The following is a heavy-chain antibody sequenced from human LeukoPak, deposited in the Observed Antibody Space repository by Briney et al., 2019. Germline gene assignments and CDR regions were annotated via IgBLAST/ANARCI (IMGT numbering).Heavy chain of an antibody. CDR3: ARGAYSSSWYVPYRYLDYYYGMDV. J-gene: IGHJ6*02. CDR2: ISYDGSNK. V-gene: IGHV3-30*04. CDR1: GFTFSSYA. Sequence: GGSLRLSCAASGFTFSSYAMHWVRQAPGKGLEWVAVISYDGSNKYYADSVKGRFTISRDNSKNTLYLQMNSLRAEDTAVYYCARGAYSSSWYVPYRYLDYYYGMDVWGQGTTVTVSS. D-gene: IGHD6-13*01.